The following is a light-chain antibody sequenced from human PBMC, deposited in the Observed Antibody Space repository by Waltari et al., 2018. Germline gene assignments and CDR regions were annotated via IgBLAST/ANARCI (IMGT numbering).Light chain of an antibody. CDR1: SSDVGSYNL. CDR3: CSYAGSKFYV. Sequence: QSALTQPASVSGSPGQSITISCTGTSSDVGSYNLVSWYQQLPGKGPNLMIYEVSKRPSGVSNRFSGSKSGNTASLTISGLQAEDEAEYYCCSYAGSKFYVFGTGTKVTVL. V-gene: IGLV2-23*02. CDR2: EVS. J-gene: IGLJ1*01.